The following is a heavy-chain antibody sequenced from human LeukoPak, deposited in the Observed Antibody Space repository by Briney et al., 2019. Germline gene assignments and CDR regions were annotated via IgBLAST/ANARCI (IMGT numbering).Heavy chain of an antibody. CDR2: IYYSGST. Sequence: PSETLSLTCTVSGGSISSYYWSWIRQPPGKALEWIGYIYYSGSTNYNPSLKSRVTISVDTSKNQFSLKLSSVTAADTAVYYCARRVTQPVRGFGMDVWGQGTTVTVSS. CDR1: GGSISSYY. D-gene: IGHD5-18*01. CDR3: ARRVTQPVRGFGMDV. V-gene: IGHV4-59*08. J-gene: IGHJ6*02.